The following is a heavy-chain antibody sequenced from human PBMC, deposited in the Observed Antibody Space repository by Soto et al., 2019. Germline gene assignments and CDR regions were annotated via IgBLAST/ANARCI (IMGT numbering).Heavy chain of an antibody. CDR3: AHRLSLTSTWNYGYMDV. Sequence: QITLKESGPTLVRPTQTLTLTCTFSGFSLSTSGVGVGWIRQPPGKALEWLALIYLDNDKRYSPSLKTRLTITKDTSKNQVVLTMTNMDPVDTATYYCAHRLSLTSTWNYGYMDVWGKGTTVTVSS. V-gene: IGHV2-5*02. CDR1: GFSLSTSGVG. D-gene: IGHD6-13*01. J-gene: IGHJ6*03. CDR2: IYLDNDK.